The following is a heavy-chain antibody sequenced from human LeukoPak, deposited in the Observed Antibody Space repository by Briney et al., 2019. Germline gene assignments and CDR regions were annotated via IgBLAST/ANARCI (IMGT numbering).Heavy chain of an antibody. CDR2: ISGDGGST. J-gene: IGHJ3*02. D-gene: IGHD5-24*01. CDR1: GFTFDDYA. Sequence: GGSLRLSCAAYGFTFDDYAMHWVRQAPGQGLEWVSLISGDGGSTYYEYYVKGRFTISRDNSKDSLYLQMNSLRTEDTALYYCAKEPVEMATIGEVDAFDIWGQGTMVTVSS. V-gene: IGHV3-43*02. CDR3: AKEPVEMATIGEVDAFDI.